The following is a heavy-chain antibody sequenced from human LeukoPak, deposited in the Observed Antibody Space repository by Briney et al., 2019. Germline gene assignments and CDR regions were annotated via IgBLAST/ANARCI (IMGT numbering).Heavy chain of an antibody. CDR3: ARVGYCSGGNCYGVDY. D-gene: IGHD2-15*01. CDR1: GFTFSSNW. Sequence: RGSLRLSCAAAGFTFSSNWMSWVRQAPGKGLEWVANINQDASEKYYVDSVKGRFTISRDNTKNSLYLQMNSLRAEDTAVYYCARVGYCSGGNCYGVDYWGQGTLVTVCS. CDR2: INQDASEK. J-gene: IGHJ4*02. V-gene: IGHV3-7*02.